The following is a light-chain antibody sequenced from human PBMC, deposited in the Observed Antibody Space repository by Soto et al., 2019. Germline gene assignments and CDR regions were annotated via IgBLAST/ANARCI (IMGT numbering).Light chain of an antibody. V-gene: IGLV4-60*03. CDR1: SGHSDYS. CDR2: VEGSGTY. Sequence: LVLTQSSSASASLGSSVKLTCTLSSGHSDYSIAWHQQRPGKAPRYLVKVEGSGTYSKGSGVPDRFSGSISGADRYLTISNLQSEDEADYYCETWNSYTHVFGTGTKVTV. CDR3: ETWNSYTHV. J-gene: IGLJ1*01.